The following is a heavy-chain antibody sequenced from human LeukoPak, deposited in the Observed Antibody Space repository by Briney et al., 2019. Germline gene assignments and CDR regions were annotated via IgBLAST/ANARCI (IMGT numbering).Heavy chain of an antibody. V-gene: IGHV5-51*01. CDR3: ASSIRLYGTSGYDY. CDR2: INPGESDI. J-gene: IGHJ6*04. D-gene: IGHD1-20*01. CDR1: GYSFPTYW. Sequence: GESLKISCKGSGYSFPTYWIGWVRQMPGKGLEWMGLINPGESDIRYRPSFQGQVTISADKSINTAYLQWSSLKASDSAMYYCASSIRLYGTSGYDYWGNGTTVTVSS.